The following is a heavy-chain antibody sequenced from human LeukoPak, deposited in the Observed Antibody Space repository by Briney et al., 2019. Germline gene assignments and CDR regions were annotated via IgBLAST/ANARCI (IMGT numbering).Heavy chain of an antibody. CDR1: GFTFGSHA. V-gene: IGHV3-23*01. D-gene: IGHD5-12*01. CDR2: IGYSAGT. J-gene: IGHJ5*02. CDR3: ATSGYSGYDRPS. Sequence: GGSLRLACVASGFTFGSHAMAWGRQAPGEGLGWVSVIGYSAGTNYADSVKGRFTISRDNSKNTLYLQMNSLRAEDTAVYYCATSGYSGYDRPSWGQGTLVTV.